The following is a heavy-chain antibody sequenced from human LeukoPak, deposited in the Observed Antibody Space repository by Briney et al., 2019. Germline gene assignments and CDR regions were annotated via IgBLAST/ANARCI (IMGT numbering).Heavy chain of an antibody. CDR2: IYPGDSDT. D-gene: IGHD6-13*01. J-gene: IGHJ1*01. CDR3: ARSRAAAGNGRAEYFQH. CDR1: GYSFTSYW. Sequence: GESVKISCKGSGYSFTSYWICWVRQMPGKGLEWMGIIYPGDSDTRYSPSFQGQVTISADKSISTAYLQWSSLKASDTAMYYCARSRAAAGNGRAEYFQHWGQGTLVTVSS. V-gene: IGHV5-51*01.